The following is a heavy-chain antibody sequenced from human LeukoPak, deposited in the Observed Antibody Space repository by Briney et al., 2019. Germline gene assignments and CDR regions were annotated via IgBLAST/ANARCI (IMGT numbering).Heavy chain of an antibody. CDR3: AREYSSGWYAGGNWFDP. D-gene: IGHD6-19*01. J-gene: IGHJ5*02. CDR2: ISSSGSTI. Sequence: GGSLRLSCAASGSTFSDYYMSWIRQAPGKGLEWVSYISSSGSTIYYADSVKGRFTISRDNAKNSLYLQMNSLRAEDTAVYYCAREYSSGWYAGGNWFDPWGQGTLVTVSS. CDR1: GSTFSDYY. V-gene: IGHV3-11*01.